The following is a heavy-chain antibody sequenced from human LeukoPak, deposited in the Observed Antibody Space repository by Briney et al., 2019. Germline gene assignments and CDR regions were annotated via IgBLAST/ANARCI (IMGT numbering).Heavy chain of an antibody. CDR3: AKGHSSTWYGTDV. CDR2: ISGSGGST. D-gene: IGHD6-13*01. Sequence: PGGSLRLSCAASGFTFSSYAMSWVRQAPGKGLEWVPAISGSGGSTYYADSVKGRFTISRDNSKNTLYLQMNSLRAEDTAVYYCAKGHSSTWYGTDVWGEGTTVTVSS. J-gene: IGHJ6*04. V-gene: IGHV3-23*01. CDR1: GFTFSSYA.